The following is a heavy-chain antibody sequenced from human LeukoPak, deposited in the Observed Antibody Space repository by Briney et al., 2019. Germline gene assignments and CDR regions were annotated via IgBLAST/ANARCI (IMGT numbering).Heavy chain of an antibody. D-gene: IGHD2-2*01. J-gene: IGHJ5*02. CDR3: AREGGFQRYNWFDP. V-gene: IGHV3-74*01. CDR1: GFTFSSYW. CDR2: TNSDGSST. Sequence: PGGSLRLSCAASGFTFSSYWMHWVRQAPGKGLVWVSRTNSDGSSTSYADSVKGRFTISRDNAKNTLYLQMNSLRAEDTAVYYCAREGGFQRYNWFDPWGQGTLVTVSS.